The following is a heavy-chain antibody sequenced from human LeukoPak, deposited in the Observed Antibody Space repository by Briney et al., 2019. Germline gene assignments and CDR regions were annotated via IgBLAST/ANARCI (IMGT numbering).Heavy chain of an antibody. CDR3: ARDSGSDSSNWYGKWLAP. J-gene: IGHJ5*02. CDR2: ISAYNGIT. D-gene: IGHD6-13*01. CDR1: GYTFTSYY. Sequence: GASVKVSCTASGYTFTSYYINWVRQAPGQGLEWMGWISAYNGITNYAQKLQGRVTMTTDTSTSTAYMELRSLTSDDTAVYYCARDSGSDSSNWYGKWLAPWGQGTLVTVSS. V-gene: IGHV1-18*01.